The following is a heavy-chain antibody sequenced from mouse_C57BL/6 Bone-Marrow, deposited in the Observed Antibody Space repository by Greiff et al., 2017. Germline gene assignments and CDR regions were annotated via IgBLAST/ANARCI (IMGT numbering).Heavy chain of an antibody. J-gene: IGHJ2*01. V-gene: IGHV1-55*01. CDR2: INPGGGST. CDR1: GYTFTSYW. Sequence: QVQLQQPGAELVKPGASVKMSCKASGYTFTSYWITWVRQRPGQGLEWIGDINPGGGSTHYNEKFKSKATLTVDTTYSTAYMQLSSLTSEASAVYCCALLRYVDYWGQGTTLTVSS. D-gene: IGHD1-1*01. CDR3: ALLRYVDY.